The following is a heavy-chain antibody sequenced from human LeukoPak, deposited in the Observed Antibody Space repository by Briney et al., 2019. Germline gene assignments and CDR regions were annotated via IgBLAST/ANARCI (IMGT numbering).Heavy chain of an antibody. Sequence: SETLSLTCTVSGGPTSSGDYYWSWIRQPPGKGLEWIGYIYYSGSIYYNPSLKSRVTISVDTSKNQFSLKLSSVTAADTAVYYCARGYIVPLGGLWGQGTTVTVSS. V-gene: IGHV4-30-4*01. CDR3: ARGYIVPLGGL. CDR2: IYYSGSI. J-gene: IGHJ6*02. D-gene: IGHD2-8*01. CDR1: GGPTSSGDYY.